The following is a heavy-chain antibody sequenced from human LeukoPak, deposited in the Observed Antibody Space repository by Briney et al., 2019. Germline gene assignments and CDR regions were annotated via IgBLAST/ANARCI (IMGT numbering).Heavy chain of an antibody. CDR1: GGTFSNYA. Sequence: SVKVSCKASGGTFSNYAISWVRQAPGQGLEWMGGIIPLFGSADYAQKFQGRVTSTADESTSTAYMELSSLRPEDTAVYYCARDLVGSAISYSSGAWDYWGQGTLVTVSS. D-gene: IGHD3-10*01. CDR3: ARDLVGSAISYSSGAWDY. V-gene: IGHV1-69*13. CDR2: IIPLFGSA. J-gene: IGHJ4*02.